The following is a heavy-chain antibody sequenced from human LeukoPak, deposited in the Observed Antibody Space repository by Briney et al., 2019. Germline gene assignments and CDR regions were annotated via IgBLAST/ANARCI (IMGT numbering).Heavy chain of an antibody. CDR2: IYYSGIT. CDR3: ARHRGSGTYPLDY. Sequence: ASETLSLTCTVSGDSITNYYWSWIRQSPGKGLEWIGYIYYSGITNYNPSLKSRLTILVDTSKNQFSLKLSSVTAADTAGYYCARHRGSGTYPLDYWGQGALVTVFS. CDR1: GDSITNYY. V-gene: IGHV4-59*08. D-gene: IGHD3-10*01. J-gene: IGHJ4*02.